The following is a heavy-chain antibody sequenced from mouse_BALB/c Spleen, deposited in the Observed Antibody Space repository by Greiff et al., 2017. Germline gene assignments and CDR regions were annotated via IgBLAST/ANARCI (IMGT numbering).Heavy chain of an antibody. CDR3: ARDYDGAMDY. J-gene: IGHJ4*01. Sequence: QVQLQSGAELVRPGVSVKISCKGSGYTFTDYAMHWVKQSHAKSLEWIGVISTYYGDASYNQKFKGKATMTVDKSSSTAYMELARLTSEDSAIYYCARDYDGAMDYWGQGTSVTVSS. V-gene: IGHV1S137*01. CDR2: ISTYYGDA. D-gene: IGHD2-4*01. CDR1: GYTFTDYA.